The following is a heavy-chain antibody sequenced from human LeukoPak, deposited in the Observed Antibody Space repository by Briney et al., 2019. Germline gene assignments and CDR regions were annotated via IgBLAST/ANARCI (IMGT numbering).Heavy chain of an antibody. CDR3: ARDLSIVVVVAATAHGSYGMDV. CDR2: ISIIVITI. D-gene: IGHD2-15*01. CDR1: GFTFSDYY. Sequence: GGSLRLSCAASGFTFSDYYMSWIRQAPGKGLEWVSYISIIVITIYYADSVKGRFTISRDNAKNSLYLQMNSLRAEDTAVYYCARDLSIVVVVAATAHGSYGMDVWGQGTTVTVSS. V-gene: IGHV3-11*01. J-gene: IGHJ6*02.